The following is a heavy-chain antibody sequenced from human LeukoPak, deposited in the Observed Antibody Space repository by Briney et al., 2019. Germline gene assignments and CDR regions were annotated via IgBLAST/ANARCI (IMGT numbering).Heavy chain of an antibody. J-gene: IGHJ6*03. V-gene: IGHV1-8*03. CDR1: GYTFTSYD. D-gene: IGHD1-26*01. CDR2: MNPNSGNT. CDR3: ARERGVGATYYYYYYMDV. Sequence: ASVKVSCKASGYTFTSYDINWVRQATGQGLEWMGWMNPNSGNTGYAQKFQGRVTITADKSTSTAYMELSSLRSEDTAVYYCARERGVGATYYYYYYMDVWGKGTTVTVSS.